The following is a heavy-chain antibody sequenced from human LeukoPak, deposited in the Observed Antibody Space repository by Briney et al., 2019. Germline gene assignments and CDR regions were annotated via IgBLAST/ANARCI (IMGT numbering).Heavy chain of an antibody. Sequence: KTSETLSLTCTVSGGSISSYYWSWIRQPPGKGLEWIGYIYYSGSTNYNPSLKSRVTMSVDTSKNQFSLKLSSVTAADTAVYYCARAVAAAGPKGAFDIWGQGTMVTVSS. CDR3: ARAVAAAGPKGAFDI. CDR1: GGSISSYY. V-gene: IGHV4-59*01. D-gene: IGHD6-13*01. J-gene: IGHJ3*02. CDR2: IYYSGST.